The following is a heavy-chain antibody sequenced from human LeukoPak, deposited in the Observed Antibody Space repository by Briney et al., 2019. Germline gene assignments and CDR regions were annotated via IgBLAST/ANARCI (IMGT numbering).Heavy chain of an antibody. CDR1: GGSFSGYY. CDR2: INHSGST. CDR3: ARGGRGWYRAIDY. D-gene: IGHD6-19*01. Sequence: SETLSLTCAVYGGSFSGYYWSWIRQPPGKGLEWIGEINHSGSTNYNPSLKSRVTISVDTSKNQFSLKLSSVTAADTAVYYCARGGRGWYRAIDYWGQGTLVTVSS. V-gene: IGHV4-34*01. J-gene: IGHJ4*02.